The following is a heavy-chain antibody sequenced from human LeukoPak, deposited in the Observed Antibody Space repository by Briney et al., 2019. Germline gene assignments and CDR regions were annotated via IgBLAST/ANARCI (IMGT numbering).Heavy chain of an antibody. CDR1: GYTFTGYY. CDR3: ARATHYYYYGMDV. J-gene: IGHJ6*02. V-gene: IGHV1-2*02. Sequence: GASVKVSCKASGYTFTGYYMHWVRQAPGQGLEWMGWINPNSGGTNYAQKFQGRVTITRDTSISTAYMELSRLRSDDTAVYYCARATHYYYYGMDVWGQGTTVTVSS. CDR2: INPNSGGT.